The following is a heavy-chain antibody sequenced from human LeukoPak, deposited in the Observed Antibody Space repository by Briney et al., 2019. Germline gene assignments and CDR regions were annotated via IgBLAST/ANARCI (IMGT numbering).Heavy chain of an antibody. CDR3: AKRPDCSTTNCFRFEY. V-gene: IGHV3-23*01. J-gene: IGHJ4*02. D-gene: IGHD2-2*01. CDR2: ISGDGGST. Sequence: PGGSLRLSCAASGFTFSTYAMSWVRQAPGQGLEWVSSISGDGGSTYHAESVKGRFTISRDNSKNTLYLQMNSLRAEDTAVYYCAKRPDCSTTNCFRFEYWGQGTLVTVSS. CDR1: GFTFSTYA.